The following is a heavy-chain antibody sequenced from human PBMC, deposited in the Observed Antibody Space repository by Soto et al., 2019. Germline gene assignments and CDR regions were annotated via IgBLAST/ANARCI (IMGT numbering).Heavy chain of an antibody. Sequence: SVKVSCKSSGYTFTSYDINWVRQATGQGLEWMGWMDPNSGNTGYAQKFQGRVTMTRNTSISTAYMELSSLRSEDTAVYYCARWAYVGIVATMEVAFDIWGQGTMVTVSS. CDR2: MDPNSGNT. CDR3: ARWAYVGIVATMEVAFDI. J-gene: IGHJ3*02. CDR1: GYTFTSYD. V-gene: IGHV1-8*01. D-gene: IGHD5-12*01.